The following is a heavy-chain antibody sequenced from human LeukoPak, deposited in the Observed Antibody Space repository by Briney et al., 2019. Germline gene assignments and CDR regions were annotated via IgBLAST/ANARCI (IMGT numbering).Heavy chain of an antibody. Sequence: GGSLRLSCAASGFTFSSYGMHWVRQAPGKGLEWVAVISYDGSNKYYADSVKGRFTISRDNSKNTLYLQMNSLRAEDTAVYYCAKVVGQYYYDSSGGDWGQGTLVTVSS. CDR3: AKVVGQYYYDSSGGD. CDR2: ISYDGSNK. D-gene: IGHD3-22*01. J-gene: IGHJ4*02. CDR1: GFTFSSYG. V-gene: IGHV3-30*18.